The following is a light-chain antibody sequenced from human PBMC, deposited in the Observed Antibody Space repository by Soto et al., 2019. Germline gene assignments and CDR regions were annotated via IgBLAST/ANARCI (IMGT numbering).Light chain of an antibody. CDR3: QKYNSAPPP. V-gene: IGKV1-27*01. J-gene: IGKJ4*01. Sequence: DIQMTQSPSSLSASVGDRVTITCRACQGISDYLAWYQQKPGKVPKLLIYAASTLQSGVPSRFSGSGSGTDFTLTISSLQPEDVATYYCQKYNSAPPPFGGGTKVDIK. CDR2: AAS. CDR1: QGISDY.